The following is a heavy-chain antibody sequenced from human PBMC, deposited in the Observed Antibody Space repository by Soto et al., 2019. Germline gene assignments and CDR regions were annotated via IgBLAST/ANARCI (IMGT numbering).Heavy chain of an antibody. CDR3: ARENRGGIPDV. Sequence: QVQLVQSGAEVKKPGSSVKVSCKASGGNFSSYSISWARQAPGQGLEWMGGIIPILGTADYTEKFQERVTITADISKSTAHMELSSLGSEDTAVYWCARENRGGIPDVWGQGTTVIVSS. D-gene: IGHD3-16*01. J-gene: IGHJ6*02. V-gene: IGHV1-69*06. CDR1: GGNFSSYS. CDR2: IIPILGTA.